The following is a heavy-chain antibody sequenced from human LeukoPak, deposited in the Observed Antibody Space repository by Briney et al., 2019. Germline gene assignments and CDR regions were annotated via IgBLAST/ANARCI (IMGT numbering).Heavy chain of an antibody. CDR2: INPSDGTT. CDR1: GYTLTSNY. D-gene: IGHD3-16*02. CDR3: ARSYDYVWGSFRPLGWQ. Sequence: GASVKVSCKASGYTLTSNYMNWVRQAPGQGPEWVGMINPSDGTTTYAQKFQGRVALTRDTSSNTVYMELSSLRFEDTAVYYCARSYDYVWGSFRPLGWQWGQGTLVTVSS. J-gene: IGHJ4*02. V-gene: IGHV1-46*01.